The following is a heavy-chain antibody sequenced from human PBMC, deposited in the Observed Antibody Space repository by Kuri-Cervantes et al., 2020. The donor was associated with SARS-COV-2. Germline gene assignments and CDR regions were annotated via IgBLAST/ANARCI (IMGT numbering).Heavy chain of an antibody. CDR3: ARSGPGAISREDGAFDI. Sequence: SVKVSCKASGDSFDYRFLHWVRQAPGQALEWMGWITPFNGTTNYAQRFQDRVTITRDRSMSTAYMELSSLRSEDTAMYYCARSGPGAISREDGAFDIWGQGTMVTVSS. CDR2: ITPFNGTT. CDR1: GDSFDYRF. D-gene: IGHD5-24*01. V-gene: IGHV1-45*02. J-gene: IGHJ3*02.